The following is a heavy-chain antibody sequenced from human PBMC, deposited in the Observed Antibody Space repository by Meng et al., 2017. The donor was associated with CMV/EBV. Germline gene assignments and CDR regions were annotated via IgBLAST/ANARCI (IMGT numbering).Heavy chain of an antibody. CDR3: ARDFGGGDDY. J-gene: IGHJ4*02. D-gene: IGHD3-10*01. Sequence: LCCGASGFTVSNYGVHWVSQDPGKGLEWVSRINRYANLIDYAGSVRGRFTVSRDSARDTVYLQMHSLRFEDTAVYHCARDFGGGDDYWGQGTLVTVSS. CDR1: GFTVSNYG. CDR2: INRYANLI. V-gene: IGHV3-74*01.